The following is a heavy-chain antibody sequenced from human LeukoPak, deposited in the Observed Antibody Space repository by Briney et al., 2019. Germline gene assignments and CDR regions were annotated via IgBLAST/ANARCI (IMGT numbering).Heavy chain of an antibody. Sequence: PSETLSLTCSVSGDSISSYYWSWIRQPAGKGLEWIGRIKNSGNTNYNPSLESRVTLSLDTSKNQFSLNLSSVTAADTAVYYCAREGSSSGWRPFDIWGQGTVVTVSS. J-gene: IGHJ3*02. CDR1: GDSISSYY. D-gene: IGHD6-19*01. CDR3: AREGSSSGWRPFDI. V-gene: IGHV4-4*07. CDR2: IKNSGNT.